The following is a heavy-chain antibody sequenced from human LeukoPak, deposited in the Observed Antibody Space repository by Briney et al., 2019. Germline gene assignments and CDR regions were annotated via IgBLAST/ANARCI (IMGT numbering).Heavy chain of an antibody. CDR1: GGSISSYY. CDR3: ARGGYYDFWSGYPTDFDY. V-gene: IGHV4-59*01. CDR2: IYYSGST. Sequence: SETLSLTCTVSGGSISSYYWSWIRQPPGKGLEWIGYIYYSGSTNYNPSLKSRVTISVDTSKNQFSLKLSSVTAADTAVYYCARGGYYDFWSGYPTDFDYWGPGTLVTVSS. J-gene: IGHJ4*02. D-gene: IGHD3-3*01.